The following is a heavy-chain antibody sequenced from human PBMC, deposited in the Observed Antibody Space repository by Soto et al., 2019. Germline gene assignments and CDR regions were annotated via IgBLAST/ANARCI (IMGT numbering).Heavy chain of an antibody. J-gene: IGHJ6*03. CDR1: GFTFDDYA. V-gene: IGHV3-9*01. CDR3: AKDKSVTTGDYDYYYYYYYMDV. CDR2: ISWNSGSI. D-gene: IGHD5-12*01. Sequence: GGSLRLSCAASGFTFDDYAMHWVRQAPGKGLEWVSGISWNSGSIGYADSVKGRFTISRDNAKNSLYLQMNSLRAEDTALYYCAKDKSVTTGDYDYYYYYYYMDVWGKGTTVTVSS.